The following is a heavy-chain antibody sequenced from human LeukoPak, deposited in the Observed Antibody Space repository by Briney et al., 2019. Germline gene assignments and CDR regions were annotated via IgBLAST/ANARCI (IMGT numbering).Heavy chain of an antibody. V-gene: IGHV3-49*03. J-gene: IGHJ4*02. D-gene: IGHD3-10*01. CDR1: GFTFGDYA. CDR2: IRSKAYGGTT. CDR3: TRTMVRGVMRSDY. Sequence: GGSLRLSCTASGFTFGDYAMSWFRQAPEKGLEWVGFIRSKAYGGTTEYAASVKGRFTISRDDSKSIAYLQMNSLKTEDTAVYYCTRTMVRGVMRSDYWGQGTLVTVSS.